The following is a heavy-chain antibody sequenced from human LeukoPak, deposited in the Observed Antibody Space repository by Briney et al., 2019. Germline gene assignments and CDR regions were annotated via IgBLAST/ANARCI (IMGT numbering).Heavy chain of an antibody. CDR1: GGSISGYY. CDR3: ASVDYGDYRNWFDP. V-gene: IGHV4-34*01. CDR2: INHSGST. J-gene: IGHJ5*02. Sequence: SETLSLTCTVSGGSISGYYWSWIRQPPGKGLEWIGEINHSGSTNYNPSLKSRVTISVDTSKNQFSLKLSSVTAADTAVYYCASVDYGDYRNWFDPRGQGTLVTVSS. D-gene: IGHD4-17*01.